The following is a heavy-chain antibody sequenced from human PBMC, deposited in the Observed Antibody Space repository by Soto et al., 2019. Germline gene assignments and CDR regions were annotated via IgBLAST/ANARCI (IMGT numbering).Heavy chain of an antibody. V-gene: IGHV4-39*01. J-gene: IGHJ4*02. D-gene: IGHD2-15*01. CDR1: GVSISSSSYY. Sequence: QLQLQESGPGLVKPSETLSLTCTVSGVSISSSSYYWGWIRQPPGKGLEWIGSIYYSGSTYYTPSHKSRGTISVDTSKNQFSLKRSSVTAADTAVYYCARHTPAISISDHWGQGTLVTVPS. CDR2: IYYSGST. CDR3: ARHTPAISISDH.